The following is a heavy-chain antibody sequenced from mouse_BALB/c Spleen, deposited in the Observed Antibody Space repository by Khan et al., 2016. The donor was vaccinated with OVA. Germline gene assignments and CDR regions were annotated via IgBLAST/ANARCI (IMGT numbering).Heavy chain of an antibody. J-gene: IGHJ3*01. CDR1: GYIFTSYM. D-gene: IGHD1-1*01. V-gene: IGHV1-4*01. CDR2: INPSSDYN. Sequence: QVQLQQSGAELARPGASVKMSCKASGYIFTSYMMHWVKQRPGQGLEWIGDINPSSDYNNYNQKFKGKTTLPADNSSSTAYLQLTSLTAEDSAVDYCARGSYGSFGYWGQGTLVTGSA. CDR3: ARGSYGSFGY.